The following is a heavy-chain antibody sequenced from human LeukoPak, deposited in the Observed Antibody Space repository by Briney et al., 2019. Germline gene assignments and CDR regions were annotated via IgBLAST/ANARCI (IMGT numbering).Heavy chain of an antibody. J-gene: IGHJ4*02. CDR1: GGTFSSYA. Sequence: SVKVSCKASGGTFSSYAISWVRQAPGQGLEWMGGIIPIFGTANYAQKFQGRVTVTTDESTSTAYMELSSLRSEDTAVYYCARDIGEGYSYGRLDYWGQGTLVTVSS. CDR3: ARDIGEGYSYGRLDY. CDR2: IIPIFGTA. V-gene: IGHV1-69*05. D-gene: IGHD5-18*01.